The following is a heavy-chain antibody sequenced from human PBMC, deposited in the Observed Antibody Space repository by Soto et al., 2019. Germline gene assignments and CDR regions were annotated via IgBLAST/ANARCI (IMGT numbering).Heavy chain of an antibody. CDR2: VHHSVTT. D-gene: IGHD3-9*01. V-gene: IGHV4-39*02. CDR1: GCPVGYTIFY. Sequence: SENQSLTSDVSGCPVGYTIFYWGWLRQSPGKGLEWIGSVHHSVTTYYNPSLKGRVTISMDTSKNQFSLRLTSVTAADTAVYYCARDTSSTSLRAEYFQFWGQGTPVTVSS. J-gene: IGHJ4*02. CDR3: ARDTSSTSLRAEYFQF.